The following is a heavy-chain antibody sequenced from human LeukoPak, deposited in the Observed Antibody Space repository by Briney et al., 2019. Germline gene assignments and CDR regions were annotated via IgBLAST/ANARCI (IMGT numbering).Heavy chain of an antibody. V-gene: IGHV3-11*04. Sequence: GGSLRLSCAASGFTFSDYYMSWIHQAPGKGLEWVSYISSSGSTIYYADSVKGRFTISRDNAKNSLYLQMNSLRAEDTAVYYCLSGSYSFPSGYWGQGTLVTVSS. CDR3: LSGSYSFPSGY. D-gene: IGHD1-26*01. CDR1: GFTFSDYY. J-gene: IGHJ4*02. CDR2: ISSSGSTI.